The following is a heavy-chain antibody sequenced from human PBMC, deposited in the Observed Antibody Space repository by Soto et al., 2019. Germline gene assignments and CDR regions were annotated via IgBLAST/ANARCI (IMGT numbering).Heavy chain of an antibody. CDR1: GGSFSGYY. D-gene: IGHD3-10*01. V-gene: IGHV4-34*01. J-gene: IGHJ6*02. Sequence: TSETLSLTCAVYGGSFSGYYWSWIRQPPGKGLEWIGEINHSGSTNYNPSLKSRVTISVDTSKNQFSLKLSSVTAADTAVYYCARSLRGITMVRGVGPGMDVWGQGTTVTVSS. CDR3: ARSLRGITMVRGVGPGMDV. CDR2: INHSGST.